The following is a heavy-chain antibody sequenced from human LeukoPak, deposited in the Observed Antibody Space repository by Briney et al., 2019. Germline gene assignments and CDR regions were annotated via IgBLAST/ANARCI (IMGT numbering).Heavy chain of an antibody. CDR1: GGTFSSYA. D-gene: IGHD6-19*01. CDR2: IIPIFGIA. V-gene: IGHV1-69*04. CDR3: ARVWRVGWYYFDY. J-gene: IGHJ4*02. Sequence: SVKVSCKASGGTFSSYAISWVRQAPGQGLEWMGRIIPIFGIANYAQKFQGRVTITADKSTSTAYMELSSLRSEDTAVYYCARVWRVGWYYFDYWGQGTLVTVSS.